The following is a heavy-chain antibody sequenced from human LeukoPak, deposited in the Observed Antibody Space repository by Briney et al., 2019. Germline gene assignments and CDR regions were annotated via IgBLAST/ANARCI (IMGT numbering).Heavy chain of an antibody. Sequence: GGSLRLSCAASGFTFSSYAMSWVRQAPGKGLEWVSAISGSGGSTYYADSVKGRFTISRDNSKNTLYLQMKSLRAEDTAVYYCATSSSPVGASPLLEYWGQGKLVIVSS. V-gene: IGHV3-23*01. D-gene: IGHD1-26*01. CDR2: ISGSGGST. CDR1: GFTFSSYA. J-gene: IGHJ4*02. CDR3: ATSSSPVGASPLLEY.